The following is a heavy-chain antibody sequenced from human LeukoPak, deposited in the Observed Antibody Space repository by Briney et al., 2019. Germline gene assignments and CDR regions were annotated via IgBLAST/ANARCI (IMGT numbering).Heavy chain of an antibody. V-gene: IGHV3-21*01. D-gene: IGHD3-3*01. CDR1: GFTFSSYS. CDR2: ISSSSSYI. J-gene: IGHJ4*02. CDR3: ARALNTRRITIFGVVPEVGY. Sequence: SGGSLRLSCAASGFTFSSYSMNWVRQAPGKGLEWVSSISSSSSYIYYADSVKGRFTISRDNAKNSLYLQMNSLRAEDTAVYYCARALNTRRITIFGVVPEVGYWGQGTLDTVSS.